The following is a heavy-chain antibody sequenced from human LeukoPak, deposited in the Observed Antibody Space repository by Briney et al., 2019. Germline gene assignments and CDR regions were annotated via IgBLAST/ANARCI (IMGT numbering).Heavy chain of an antibody. CDR1: GGSFSGYY. Sequence: PSETLSLTCAVYGGSFSGYYWSWIRQPPGKGLEWIGEINHSGSTNYNPSLKSRVTISVDTSKNQFSLKLSSVTAADTAVYYCARGYCSGGSCYSPPVDYWGQGTLVTVSS. J-gene: IGHJ4*02. CDR2: INHSGST. CDR3: ARGYCSGGSCYSPPVDY. D-gene: IGHD2-15*01. V-gene: IGHV4-34*01.